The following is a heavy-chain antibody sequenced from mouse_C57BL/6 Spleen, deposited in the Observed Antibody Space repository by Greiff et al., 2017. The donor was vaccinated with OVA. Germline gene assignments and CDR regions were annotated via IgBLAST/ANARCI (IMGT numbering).Heavy chain of an antibody. CDR2: INPSTGGT. CDR1: GYSFTGYY. CDR3: ARYGSLYYYAMDY. J-gene: IGHJ4*01. Sequence: VQLQQSGPELVKPGASVKISCKASGYSFTGYYMNWVKQSPEKSLEWIGEINPSTGGTTYNQKFKAKATLTVDKSSSTAYMQLKSLTSEDSAVYYCARYGSLYYYAMDYWGQGPSVTVSS. D-gene: IGHD1-1*01. V-gene: IGHV1-42*01.